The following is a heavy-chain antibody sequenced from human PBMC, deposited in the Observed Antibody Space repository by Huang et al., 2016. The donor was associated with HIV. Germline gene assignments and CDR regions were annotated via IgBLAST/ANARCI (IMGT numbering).Heavy chain of an antibody. CDR1: GFTFSSHA. V-gene: IGHV3-30-3*01. D-gene: IGHD6-13*01. J-gene: IGHJ4*02. CDR2: IEDDGNNR. CDR3: ARDSGYSINWSLGNY. Sequence: QVQLVESGGGVVQPGRSLRLSCAASGFTFSSHALHWVRQDPGKGLKCVALIEDDGNNRYDADSVKGRFTVSRDNSKNTLYLQMNSLRPDDTAVYYCARDSGYSINWSLGNYWGQGTLATVSS.